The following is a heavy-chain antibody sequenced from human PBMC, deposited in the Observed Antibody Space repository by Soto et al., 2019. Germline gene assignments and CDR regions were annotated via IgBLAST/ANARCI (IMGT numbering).Heavy chain of an antibody. CDR1: GFTFSIYA. J-gene: IGHJ4*02. V-gene: IGHV3-30*04. D-gene: IGHD6-6*01. CDR2: ISFDGKNI. CDR3: ARDHDSSSSGTDY. Sequence: GGSLRLSCAASGFTFSIYAMHWVRQAPGKGLEWVALISFDGKNIHYVDSVKGRFTISRDNAKNSLYLQMNSLRAEDTAVYYCARDHDSSSSGTDYWGQGTLVTVSS.